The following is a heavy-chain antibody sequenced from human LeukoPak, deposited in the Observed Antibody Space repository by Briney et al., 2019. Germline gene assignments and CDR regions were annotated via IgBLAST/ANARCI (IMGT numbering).Heavy chain of an antibody. D-gene: IGHD6-13*01. V-gene: IGHV4-34*01. CDR3: ARGLLSHSSSQGDY. J-gene: IGHJ4*02. CDR2: INHSGST. Sequence: SETLSLTYAVYGGSFSGYYWSWIRQPPGKGLEWIGEINHSGSTNYNPSLKSRVTISVDTSKNQFSLKLSSVTAADTAVYYCARGLLSHSSSQGDYWGQGTLVTVSS. CDR1: GGSFSGYY.